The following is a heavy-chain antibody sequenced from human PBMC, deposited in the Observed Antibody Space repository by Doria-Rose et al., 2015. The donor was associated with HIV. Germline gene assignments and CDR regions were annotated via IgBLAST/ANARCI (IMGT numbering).Heavy chain of an antibody. V-gene: IGHV3-30-3*01. J-gene: IGHJ5*02. CDR2: ISHDGINN. Sequence: RQAPGKGLEWVAVISHDGINNYYADSVKGRFTISRDNSKNTVYLQMNRLRDEDTATYHCARDVPGTNDNFWSGYLNSWGQGTLVTVSS. D-gene: IGHD3-3*01. CDR3: ARDVPGTNDNFWSGYLNS.